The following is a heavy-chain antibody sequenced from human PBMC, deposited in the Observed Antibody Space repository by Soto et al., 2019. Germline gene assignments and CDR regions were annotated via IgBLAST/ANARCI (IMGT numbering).Heavy chain of an antibody. CDR2: ISWNSGSI. J-gene: IGHJ4*02. D-gene: IGHD6-6*01. Sequence: EVQLVESGGGLVQPGRSQRLSCAASGFTFDDYAMHWVRQAPGKGLEWVSGISWNSGSIGYADSVKGRFTISRDNAKNSLYLQMNSLRAEDTALYYCAKDKRYSSSSIFDYWGQGTLVTVSS. CDR3: AKDKRYSSSSIFDY. CDR1: GFTFDDYA. V-gene: IGHV3-9*01.